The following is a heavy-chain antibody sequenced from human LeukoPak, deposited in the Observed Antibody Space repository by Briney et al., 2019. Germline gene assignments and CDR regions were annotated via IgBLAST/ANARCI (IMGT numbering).Heavy chain of an antibody. J-gene: IGHJ5*02. CDR3: ARGGIVVVPAALPDDYNWFDP. V-gene: IGHV1-2*02. CDR2: INPNSGGT. CDR1: GYTFTGYY. Sequence: ASVKVSCKASGYTFTGYYMHWVRQAPGQGLEWMGWINPNSGGTNYAQKFQGRVTMTRDTSISTAYMELSRLRSDDTAVYYCARGGIVVVPAALPDDYNWFDPWGQGTLVTVSS. D-gene: IGHD2-2*01.